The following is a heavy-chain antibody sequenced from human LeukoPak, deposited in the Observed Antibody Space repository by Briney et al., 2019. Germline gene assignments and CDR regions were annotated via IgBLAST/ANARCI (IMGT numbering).Heavy chain of an antibody. V-gene: IGHV4-59*08. CDR1: GGSISSYY. CDR3: ARRGRDYYGSGSYFNWFDP. Sequence: SETLSLTCTVSGGSISSYYWSWIRQPPGKELEWIGYIYYSGSTNYNPSLKSRVTISVDTSKNQFSLKLSSVTAADTAVYYCARRGRDYYGSGSYFNWFDPWGQGALVTVSS. D-gene: IGHD3-10*01. J-gene: IGHJ5*02. CDR2: IYYSGST.